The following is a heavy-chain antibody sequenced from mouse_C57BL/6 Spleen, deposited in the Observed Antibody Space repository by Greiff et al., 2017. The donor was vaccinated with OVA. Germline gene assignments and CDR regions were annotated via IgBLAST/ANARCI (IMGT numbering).Heavy chain of an antibody. D-gene: IGHD2-2*01. CDR2: IWRGGST. J-gene: IGHJ4*01. CDR3: AAPMVTTDAMDY. Sequence: VKLMESGPGLVQPSQSLSITCTVSGFSLTSYGVHWVRQSPGKGLEWLGVIWRGGSTDYNAAFMSRLSITKDNSKSQVFFKMNSLQADDTAIYYCAAPMVTTDAMDYWGQGTSVTVSS. V-gene: IGHV2-5*01. CDR1: GFSLTSYG.